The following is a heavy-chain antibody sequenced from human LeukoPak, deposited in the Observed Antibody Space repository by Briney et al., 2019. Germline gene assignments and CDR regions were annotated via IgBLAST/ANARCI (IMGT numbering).Heavy chain of an antibody. CDR1: GFTFSSYW. Sequence: PGGSLRLSCAASGFTFSSYWMHWVRHAPGKGLVWVSRINSDGSSTSYADSVKGRFTISRDNAKNTLYLQMNSLRAEDTAVYYCARALTVLRFLAEWGQGTLVTVSS. CDR2: INSDGSST. J-gene: IGHJ4*02. CDR3: ARALTVLRFLAE. D-gene: IGHD3-3*01. V-gene: IGHV3-74*01.